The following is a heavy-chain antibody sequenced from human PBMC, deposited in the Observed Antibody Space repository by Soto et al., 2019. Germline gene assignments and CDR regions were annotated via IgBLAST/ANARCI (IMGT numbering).Heavy chain of an antibody. J-gene: IGHJ4*02. V-gene: IGHV4-59*08. D-gene: IGHD2-21*01. Sequence: SETLSLTCTVSGGSISSYYWSWIRQPPGKGLEWVGYIYYSGSTNYNPALKSRVTISVDNSKNQFSLKLSLVTAADTAVYYCATQKGDCGGDCYDYWGQGTLVTVSS. CDR2: IYYSGST. CDR1: GGSISSYY. CDR3: ATQKGDCGGDCYDY.